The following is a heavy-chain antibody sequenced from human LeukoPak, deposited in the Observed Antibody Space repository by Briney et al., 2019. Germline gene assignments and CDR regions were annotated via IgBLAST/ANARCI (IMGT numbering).Heavy chain of an antibody. Sequence: ASVKDSCKASGYTFTSYYMHWVLQAPGYGLEWMGIINPSGGSTSYAQKFQGRVTMTRDTSTSTVYMELSSLRSEDTAVYYCARSPSSSSADYWVQGTLVTVSS. CDR3: ARSPSSSSADY. CDR1: GYTFTSYY. V-gene: IGHV1-46*01. CDR2: INPSGGST. J-gene: IGHJ4*02. D-gene: IGHD6-6*01.